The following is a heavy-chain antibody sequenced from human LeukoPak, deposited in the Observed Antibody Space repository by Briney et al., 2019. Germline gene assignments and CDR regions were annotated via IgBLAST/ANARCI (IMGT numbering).Heavy chain of an antibody. J-gene: IGHJ4*02. CDR1: GYTFTGYY. CDR2: IDPNSGGT. Sequence: ATVKVSCKASGYTFTGYYLHWVRQAPGQGLEWMGWIDPNSGGTNYAQKFQGRVTMTRDTSINTAYMELSRLRSDDTAVYYCAIVATTQLFDSWGQGTLVTVSS. D-gene: IGHD5-12*01. CDR3: AIVATTQLFDS. V-gene: IGHV1-2*02.